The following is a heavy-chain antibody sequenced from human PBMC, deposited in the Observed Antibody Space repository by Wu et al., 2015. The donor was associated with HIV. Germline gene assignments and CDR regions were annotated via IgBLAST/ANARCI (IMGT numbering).Heavy chain of an antibody. CDR2: VTPMFGTT. CDR3: ARELEDPAIMVRAGFDP. CDR1: GDIFSKYA. Sequence: QVQLVQSGAEVKKPESSVKVSCKASGDIFSKYAINWVRQAPGQGLEWMGGVTPMFGTTNYAQKFQGRVTITSDVYASTAYMEMSSLRSEDTAIYYCARELEDPAIMVRAGFDPWGQGTLVTVSS. V-gene: IGHV1-69*05. D-gene: IGHD3-10*01. J-gene: IGHJ5*02.